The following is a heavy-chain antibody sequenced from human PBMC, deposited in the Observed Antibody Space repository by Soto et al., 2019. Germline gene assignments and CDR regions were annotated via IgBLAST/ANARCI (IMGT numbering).Heavy chain of an antibody. Sequence: QVQFVQSGAEVKEPGASVKVSCTASGYTFTSHSMHWVRQAPGQRLEWMGWINAGKGNTKSSQKFQGRVSITRDTSASTAEVELRSLSSEDTAVYYCARDSYYGSWSYNYFDYWGQGTLVTVSS. J-gene: IGHJ4*02. CDR2: INAGKGNT. CDR1: GYTFTSHS. V-gene: IGHV1-3*01. CDR3: ARDSYYGSWSYNYFDY. D-gene: IGHD3-10*01.